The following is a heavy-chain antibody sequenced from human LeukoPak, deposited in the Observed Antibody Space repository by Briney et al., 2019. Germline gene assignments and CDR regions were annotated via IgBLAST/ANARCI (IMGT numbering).Heavy chain of an antibody. J-gene: IGHJ4*02. CDR1: GFTFSSYA. V-gene: IGHV3-23*01. D-gene: IGHD3-22*01. Sequence: PGGSLRLSCAASGFTFSSYAMSWVRQAPGKGLEWVSAIIGSGGSTYYADSVKGRFTISRDNSKNTLYLQMNSLRAEDTAVYYCAKNGQTNYYDSSGYYHPLGYWGQGTLVTVSS. CDR2: IIGSGGST. CDR3: AKNGQTNYYDSSGYYHPLGY.